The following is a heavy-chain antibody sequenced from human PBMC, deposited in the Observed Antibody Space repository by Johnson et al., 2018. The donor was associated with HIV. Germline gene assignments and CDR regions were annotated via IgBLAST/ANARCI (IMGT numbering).Heavy chain of an antibody. V-gene: IGHV3-23*04. D-gene: IGHD3-10*01. CDR1: GITFSNYG. Sequence: VQLVESGGGLVQPGGSLRLSCAASGITFSNYGMSWVRQTPGRGPEWVSTISPSSVRTYHADSVKGRFTIFRDNSKNTLYLQIKSLRAEDTAVYYCAKDRGQFGDGVPDAFDIWGQGTMVTVSS. CDR2: ISPSSVRT. J-gene: IGHJ3*02. CDR3: AKDRGQFGDGVPDAFDI.